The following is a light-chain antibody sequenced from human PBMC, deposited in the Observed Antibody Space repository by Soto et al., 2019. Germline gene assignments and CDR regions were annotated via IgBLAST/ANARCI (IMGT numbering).Light chain of an antibody. CDR3: QQYNSYCT. CDR2: DAS. J-gene: IGKJ2*02. V-gene: IGKV1-5*01. Sequence: DIQMTQSPSTLSASVGDRVTITCRASQSISTWLAWYQQKPGKAPKLLIYDASSLESGVPLRFSGSGSGTEFTLTSSSLQPDDFATYYCQQYNSYCTFGQGTKLEIK. CDR1: QSISTW.